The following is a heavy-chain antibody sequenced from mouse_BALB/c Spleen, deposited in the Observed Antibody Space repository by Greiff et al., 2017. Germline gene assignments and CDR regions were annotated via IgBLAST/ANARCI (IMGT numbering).Heavy chain of an antibody. CDR2: INPSNGRT. CDR3: ARWDMAY. CDR1: GYTFTSYW. J-gene: IGHJ3*01. Sequence: VQLQQSGAELVKPGASVKLSCKASGYTFTSYWMHWVKQRPGQGLEWIGEINPSNGRTNYNEKFKSKATLTVDKSSSTAYMQLSSLTSEDSAVYYCARWDMAYWGQGTLVTVSA. D-gene: IGHD4-1*01. V-gene: IGHV1S81*02.